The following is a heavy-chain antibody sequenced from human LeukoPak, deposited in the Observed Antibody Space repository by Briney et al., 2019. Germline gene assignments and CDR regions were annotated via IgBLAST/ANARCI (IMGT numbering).Heavy chain of an antibody. CDR1: GGSISSSSYY. Sequence: PSETLSLTCTVSGGSISSSSYYWGWIRQPPGKGLEWIGSIYYSGSTYYNPSLKSRVTISVDTSKNQFSLKLSSVTAADTAVYYCARVKRIVVVVAATPRHAFDIWGQGTMVTVSS. D-gene: IGHD2-15*01. V-gene: IGHV4-39*07. J-gene: IGHJ3*02. CDR3: ARVKRIVVVVAATPRHAFDI. CDR2: IYYSGST.